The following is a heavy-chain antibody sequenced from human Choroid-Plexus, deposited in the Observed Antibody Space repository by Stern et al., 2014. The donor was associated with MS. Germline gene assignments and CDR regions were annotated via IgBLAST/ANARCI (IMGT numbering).Heavy chain of an antibody. Sequence: QVQLVQSGAEVKKLGASVKGSCKTSGYIFTGYYIHWVRQAPGQGLEWMAWINPNTGGTKYAQKFQGRVTMSRDTSISTAYVELSSLTSDDTAVYYCARDQRGITIFGVVTDYYYLGMDVWGQGTTVTVSS. V-gene: IGHV1-2*02. D-gene: IGHD3-3*01. CDR3: ARDQRGITIFGVVTDYYYLGMDV. CDR2: INPNTGGT. J-gene: IGHJ6*02. CDR1: GYIFTGYY.